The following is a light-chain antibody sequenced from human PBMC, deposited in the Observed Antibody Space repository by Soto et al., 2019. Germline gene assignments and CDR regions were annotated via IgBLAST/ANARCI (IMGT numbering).Light chain of an antibody. CDR1: SGHSNYA. CDR2: LNSDGSH. J-gene: IGLJ2*01. CDR3: QTWGSGILV. Sequence: QPVLTQSPSASASLGASVKLTCTLSSGHSNYAIAWHQQQSEKGPRYLMKLNSDGSHSKGDGIPDRFSGSSSGAERYLTISLLQSEDEDDYYCQTWGSGILVFGGGTKLTVL. V-gene: IGLV4-69*01.